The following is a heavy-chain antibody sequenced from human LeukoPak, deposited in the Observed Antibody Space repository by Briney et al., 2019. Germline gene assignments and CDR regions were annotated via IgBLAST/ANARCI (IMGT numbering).Heavy chain of an antibody. CDR1: GFTFSTYN. J-gene: IGHJ6*02. D-gene: IGHD1-26*01. CDR2: ISSSSSTI. Sequence: GGSLRLSCAASGFTFSTYNMNWVRQAPGKGLEWVSYISSSSSTIYYADSVKGRFTISRDNAKNSLYLQMNSLRVEDTAVYYCASRMGIDYYYYGMDVWGQGTTVTVSS. V-gene: IGHV3-48*04. CDR3: ASRMGIDYYYYGMDV.